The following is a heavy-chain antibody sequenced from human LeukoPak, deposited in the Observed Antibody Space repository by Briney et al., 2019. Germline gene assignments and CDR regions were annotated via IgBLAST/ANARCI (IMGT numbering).Heavy chain of an antibody. CDR2: IYSGGST. CDR1: GFTVSSNC. CDR3: ARDRGYSSGWNYYFDY. D-gene: IGHD6-19*01. Sequence: GGSLRLSCAASGFTVSSNCMSWVRQAPGKGLEWVSVIYSGGSTYYADSVKGRFTISRDNSKNTLYLQMNSLRAEDTAVYYCARDRGYSSGWNYYFDYWGQGTLVTVSS. J-gene: IGHJ4*02. V-gene: IGHV3-53*01.